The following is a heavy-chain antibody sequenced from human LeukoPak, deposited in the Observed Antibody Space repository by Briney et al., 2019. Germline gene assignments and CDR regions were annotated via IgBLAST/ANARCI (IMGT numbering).Heavy chain of an antibody. CDR1: GYTFTGYY. CDR2: IIPIFGTA. J-gene: IGHJ6*03. CDR3: ASRGSSTSEYYYMDV. Sequence: SVKVSCKASGYTFTGYYMHWVRQAPGQGLEWMGGIIPIFGTANYAQKFQGRVTITADESTSTAYMELSSLRSEDTAVYYCASRGSSTSEYYYMDVWGKGTTVTVSS. V-gene: IGHV1-69*13. D-gene: IGHD2-2*01.